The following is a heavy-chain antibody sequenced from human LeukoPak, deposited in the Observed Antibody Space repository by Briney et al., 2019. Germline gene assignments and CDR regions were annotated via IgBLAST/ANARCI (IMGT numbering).Heavy chain of an antibody. D-gene: IGHD2-15*01. V-gene: IGHV3-23*01. Sequence: GGSLRLSCAASGFTFSSYAMSWVRQAPGKGLEWVSAVSGSGGSTYYADSVEGRFTISRDNSKNTLYLQMNSLRAEDTAVYYCAKDSCSGGSCHYYYFDSWGQGTLVTVSS. CDR1: GFTFSSYA. J-gene: IGHJ4*02. CDR2: VSGSGGST. CDR3: AKDSCSGGSCHYYYFDS.